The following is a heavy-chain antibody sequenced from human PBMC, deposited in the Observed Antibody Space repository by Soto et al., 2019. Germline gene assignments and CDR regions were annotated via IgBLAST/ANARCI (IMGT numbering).Heavy chain of an antibody. CDR1: GFTFSSYG. Sequence: QVQLVESGGGVVQPGRSLRLSCAASGFTFSSYGMHWVRQAPGKGLEWVAVIWYDGSNKYYADSVKGRFTISRDNSKNTLYLQMNSLRAEDTAVYYCAIPYGSGSRNFDYWGQGTLVTVSS. CDR2: IWYDGSNK. CDR3: AIPYGSGSRNFDY. D-gene: IGHD3-10*01. V-gene: IGHV3-33*01. J-gene: IGHJ4*02.